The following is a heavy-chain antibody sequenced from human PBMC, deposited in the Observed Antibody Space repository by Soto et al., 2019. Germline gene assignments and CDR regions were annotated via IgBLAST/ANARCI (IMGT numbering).Heavy chain of an antibody. Sequence: ASVTVACKASGYTFTSYYLHWVRQAPGQGLEWMGIINPSGGSTTYAQKFQGRVAMTRDTSTITVYMELSSLRSEDTAVYYCGRDTSITIFGVDQSGPYYINDIHVSGQGTPGTVS. J-gene: IGHJ6*02. D-gene: IGHD3-3*01. CDR3: GRDTSITIFGVDQSGPYYINDIHV. V-gene: IGHV1-46*01. CDR2: INPSGGST. CDR1: GYTFTSYY.